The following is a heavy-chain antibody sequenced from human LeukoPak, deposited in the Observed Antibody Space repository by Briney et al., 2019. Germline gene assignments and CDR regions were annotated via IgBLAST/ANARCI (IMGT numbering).Heavy chain of an antibody. Sequence: SETLSLTCAVYGGSFSGYYWSWIRQPPGKGLEWIGEINHSGSTNYNPSLKSRVTISVDTSKKQFSLKLSSVTAADTAVYYCARTSDFWSGPNWFDPWGQGTLVTVSS. J-gene: IGHJ5*02. D-gene: IGHD3-3*01. CDR1: GGSFSGYY. V-gene: IGHV4-34*01. CDR2: INHSGST. CDR3: ARTSDFWSGPNWFDP.